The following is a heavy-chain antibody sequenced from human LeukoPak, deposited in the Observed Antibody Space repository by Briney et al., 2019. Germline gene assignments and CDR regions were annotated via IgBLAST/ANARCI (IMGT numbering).Heavy chain of an antibody. V-gene: IGHV3-74*01. CDR3: ARAGDSSSWYFGDY. CDR2: INPDGSST. D-gene: IGHD6-13*01. J-gene: IGHJ4*02. CDR1: GFTFRTYW. Sequence: PGGSLRLSCVASGFTFRTYWMHWVRQVPGKGPVWLSRINPDGSSTTYADSVKGRFTISRDNAKNSLYLQMNSLRAEDTALYYCARAGDSSSWYFGDYWGQGTLVTVSS.